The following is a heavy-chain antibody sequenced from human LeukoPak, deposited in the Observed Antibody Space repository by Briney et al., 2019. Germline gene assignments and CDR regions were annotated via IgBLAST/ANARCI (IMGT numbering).Heavy chain of an antibody. CDR1: GFTFSTYS. V-gene: IGHV3-7*01. J-gene: IGHJ4*02. CDR2: VKKDASEK. CDR3: ARDIYYDSSGYYGSVY. D-gene: IGHD3-22*01. Sequence: GGSLRLSCAASGFTFSTYSMNWVRQAPGKGLEWVASVKKDASEKSYVDSVKGRFTISRDNAKNSLYLQMNSLRAEDTAVYYCARDIYYDSSGYYGSVYWGQGTLVTVSS.